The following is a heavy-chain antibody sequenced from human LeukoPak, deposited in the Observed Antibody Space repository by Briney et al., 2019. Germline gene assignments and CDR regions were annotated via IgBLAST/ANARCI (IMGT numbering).Heavy chain of an antibody. J-gene: IGHJ5*02. V-gene: IGHV3-21*01. Sequence: GGSLRLSCAASGFTFSSYSMNWVRQAPGKGLEWVSSISSGSSYIYYADSVKGRFTISRDNAKNSLYLQMNSLRAEDTAVYYCARSIAAAGQAFGWFDPWGQGTLVTVSS. CDR2: ISSGSSYI. D-gene: IGHD6-13*01. CDR1: GFTFSSYS. CDR3: ARSIAAAGQAFGWFDP.